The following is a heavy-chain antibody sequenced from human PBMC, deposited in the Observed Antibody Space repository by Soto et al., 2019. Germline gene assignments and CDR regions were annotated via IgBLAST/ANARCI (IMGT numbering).Heavy chain of an antibody. V-gene: IGHV1-46*01. Sequence: ASVKVSCKAPGYTFTSYYMHWVRQAPGQGLEWMGIINPSGGSTSYAQKFQGRVTMTRDTSTSTVYMELSSLRSEDTAVYYCARSYYDSSGYYHDAFDIWGQGTMVTVSS. J-gene: IGHJ3*02. CDR2: INPSGGST. D-gene: IGHD3-22*01. CDR1: GYTFTSYY. CDR3: ARSYYDSSGYYHDAFDI.